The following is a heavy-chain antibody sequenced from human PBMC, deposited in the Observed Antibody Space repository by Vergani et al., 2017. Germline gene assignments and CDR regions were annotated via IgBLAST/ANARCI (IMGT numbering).Heavy chain of an antibody. Sequence: QLVLEESGPGLVKPSETLSLTCTVSGCSIGGSNYYWGWIRQPPGKGLEWIGNIYHTGTTYISPSLKSRVTIALDTSNHQFSLNLTSVTGSDTAVYHCARVQLERRYSDGPFDFWGQGTTGNVSS. V-gene: IGHV4-39*01. CDR2: IYHTGTT. D-gene: IGHD1-1*01. CDR3: ARVQLERRYSDGPFDF. J-gene: IGHJ3*01. CDR1: GCSIGGSNYY.